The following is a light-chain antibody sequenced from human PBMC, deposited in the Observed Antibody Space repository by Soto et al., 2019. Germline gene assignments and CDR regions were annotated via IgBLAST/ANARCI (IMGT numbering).Light chain of an antibody. CDR2: GAS. J-gene: IGKJ2*01. V-gene: IGKV3-20*01. CDR1: QSVSSSY. CDR3: QQYGSSPPYT. Sequence: EIVLTQSPGTLSLSPGERATLSCRASQSVSSSYLAWYQQKPGQAPRLLIYGASGRATGIPDRFSGSGSGTDFTLTISRLEPEDFAVYYCQQYGSSPPYTFGQGTKVDIK.